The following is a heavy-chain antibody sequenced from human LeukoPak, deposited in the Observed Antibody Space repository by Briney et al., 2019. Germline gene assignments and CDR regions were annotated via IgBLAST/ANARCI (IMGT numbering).Heavy chain of an antibody. V-gene: IGHV4-38-2*02. CDR1: GYSISSGYY. J-gene: IGHJ5*02. CDR2: IYHSGST. Sequence: SETLSLTCTDSGYSISSGYYWGWIRQPPGKGLEWIGSIYHSGSTYYNPSLKSRVTISVDTSKNQFSLKLSSVTAADTAVYYCARDRKYQLPITHNWFDPWGQGTLVTVSS. CDR3: ARDRKYQLPITHNWFDP. D-gene: IGHD2-2*01.